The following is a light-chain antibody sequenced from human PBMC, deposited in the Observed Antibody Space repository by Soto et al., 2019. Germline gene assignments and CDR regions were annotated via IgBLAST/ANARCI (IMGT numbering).Light chain of an antibody. CDR3: QQYGGSRWT. J-gene: IGKJ1*01. CDR1: QSVSSTY. CDR2: GAS. Sequence: ELVLTQSPGTLSLSPGERATLSCRASQSVSSTYLAWYQQKPGQAPRLLIYGASNRATGIPDRFSGRGSGTDFTLTISRLEPEDFAVYYCQQYGGSRWTFGQGTRVDI. V-gene: IGKV3-20*01.